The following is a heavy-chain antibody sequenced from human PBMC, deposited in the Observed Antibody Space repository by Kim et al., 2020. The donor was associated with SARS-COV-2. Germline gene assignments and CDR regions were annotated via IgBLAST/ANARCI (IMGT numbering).Heavy chain of an antibody. V-gene: IGHV5-10-1*01. CDR3: ARHIDDFWSGYLF. D-gene: IGHD3-3*01. J-gene: IGHJ4*02. Sequence: YGPSFQGHVTISADKSISTAYLQWSSLKASDTAMYYCARHIDDFWSGYLFWGQGTLVTVSS.